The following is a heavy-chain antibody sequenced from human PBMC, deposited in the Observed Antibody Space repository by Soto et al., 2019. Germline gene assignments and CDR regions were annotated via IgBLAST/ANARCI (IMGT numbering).Heavy chain of an antibody. Sequence: GASVKVSCKASGFTFTSSAVQWVRQARGQRLEWIGWIVVGSGNTNYAQKFQERVTITRDMSTSTAYMELSSLRSEDTAVYYCAAAKSHKYYYDSSGLDAFDIWGQGTMVTVS. V-gene: IGHV1-58*01. CDR3: AAAKSHKYYYDSSGLDAFDI. CDR2: IVVGSGNT. CDR1: GFTFTSSA. J-gene: IGHJ3*02. D-gene: IGHD3-22*01.